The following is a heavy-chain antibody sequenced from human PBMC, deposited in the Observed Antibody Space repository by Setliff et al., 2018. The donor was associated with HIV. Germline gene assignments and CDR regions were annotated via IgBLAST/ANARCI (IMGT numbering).Heavy chain of an antibody. Sequence: PSETLSLTCTVSGGSISSSSYYWGWIRQPPGKGLEWIGSIYYSGSTYYNPSLKSRVTISVDTSQNQFSLKLSSATAADTAVYYCASGLYYSHTDSFYFYDWGLGTLVTVSS. CDR2: IYYSGST. D-gene: IGHD3-10*01. V-gene: IGHV4-39*01. CDR3: ASGLYYSHTDSFYFYD. CDR1: GGSISSSSYY. J-gene: IGHJ4*02.